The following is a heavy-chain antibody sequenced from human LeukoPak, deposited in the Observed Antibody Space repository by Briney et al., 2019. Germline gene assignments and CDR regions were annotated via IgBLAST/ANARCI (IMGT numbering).Heavy chain of an antibody. Sequence: GGSLRLSCAASGFTFSSYWMSWVRQAPGKGLEWVADIWYDGSNKYYADSVKRRFTISRVNSKNTLYLQMNSLRAEDAAVYYCAGYRGMVVATTPGPYYYYGMDVWGQGTTVTVSS. D-gene: IGHD5-12*01. CDR2: IWYDGSNK. CDR3: AGYRGMVVATTPGPYYYYGMDV. J-gene: IGHJ6*02. V-gene: IGHV3-33*08. CDR1: GFTFSSYW.